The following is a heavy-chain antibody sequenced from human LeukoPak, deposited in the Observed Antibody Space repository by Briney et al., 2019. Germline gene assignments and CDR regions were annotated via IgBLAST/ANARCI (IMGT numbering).Heavy chain of an antibody. CDR2: IYHSGST. CDR3: ARVIGSEYDILTGYYKGQIIDY. D-gene: IGHD3-9*01. CDR1: GFTFSSYW. V-gene: IGHV4-4*02. J-gene: IGHJ4*02. Sequence: PGGSLRLSRAASGFTFSSYWMSWVRQAPGKGLEWIGEIYHSGSTNYNPSLKSRVTISVDKSKNQFSLKLSSVTAADTAVYYCARVIGSEYDILTGYYKGQIIDYWGQGTLVTVSS.